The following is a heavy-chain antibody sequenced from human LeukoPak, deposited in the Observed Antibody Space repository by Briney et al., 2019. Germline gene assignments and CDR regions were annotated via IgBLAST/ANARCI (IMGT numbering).Heavy chain of an antibody. Sequence: SQTLSLTCTVSGGSISSGDYYWSWIRQPPGKGLEWIGYIYYSGSTYYNPSLKSRVTISVDTSKNQFSLKLSSVTAADTAVYYCARVWITGDLPGGYFDYWGQGTLVTVSS. CDR3: ARVWITGDLPGGYFDY. V-gene: IGHV4-30-4*08. CDR2: IYYSGST. J-gene: IGHJ4*02. D-gene: IGHD7-27*01. CDR1: GGSISSGDYY.